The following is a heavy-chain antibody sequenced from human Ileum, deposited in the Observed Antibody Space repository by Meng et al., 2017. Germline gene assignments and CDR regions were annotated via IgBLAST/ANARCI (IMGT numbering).Heavy chain of an antibody. J-gene: IGHJ4*02. CDR2: ISHSGNT. CDR1: DYSISSSYY. Sequence: GSLRLSCTVSDYSISSSYYWGWVRQSPGKGLEYIGGISHSGNTYYNPSLKSRVTISKDTSKNQFSLGLSSVTAADTAIYCCARCDVGLPFDYWGPGTVVTVSS. D-gene: IGHD1-26*01. CDR3: ARCDVGLPFDY. V-gene: IGHV4-38-2*02.